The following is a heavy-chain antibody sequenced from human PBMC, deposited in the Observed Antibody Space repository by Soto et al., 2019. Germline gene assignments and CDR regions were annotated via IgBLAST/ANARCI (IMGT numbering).Heavy chain of an antibody. D-gene: IGHD6-13*01. Sequence: SETLSLTCSVSGASISSYNWNWVRQSAGKGPEWVGRLNIAGTISYNPSLKSRITMSMDTSKNQISLHLRSVTAADTAMYYCARDRGEYTSSWFWYFSHWGHGTLVTVSS. CDR3: ARDRGEYTSSWFWYFSH. CDR1: GASISSYN. J-gene: IGHJ2*01. CDR2: LNIAGTI. V-gene: IGHV4-4*07.